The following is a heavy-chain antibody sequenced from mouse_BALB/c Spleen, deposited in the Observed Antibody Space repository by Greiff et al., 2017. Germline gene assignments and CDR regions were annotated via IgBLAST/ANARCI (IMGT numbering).Heavy chain of an antibody. Sequence: EVKLVESGPSLVKPSQTLSLTCSVTGDSITSGYWNWIRKFPGNKLEYMGYISYSGSTYYNPSLKSRISITRDTSKNQYYLQLNSVTTEDTATYYCARKYGNSYYAMDYWGQGTSVTVSS. J-gene: IGHJ4*01. V-gene: IGHV3-8*02. CDR2: ISYSGST. D-gene: IGHD2-10*02. CDR3: ARKYGNSYYAMDY. CDR1: GDSITSGY.